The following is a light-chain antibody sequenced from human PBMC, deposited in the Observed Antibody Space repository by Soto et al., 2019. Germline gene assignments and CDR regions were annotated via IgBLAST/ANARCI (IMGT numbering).Light chain of an antibody. CDR2: QTS. V-gene: IGKV3-11*01. CDR3: HQRQRWPRT. Sequence: ILLTQSPATLSSFPGDRVTLSCRASQYINTRLAWYQHRPGQAPRLLIYQTSIRAAGIPARFSASGTVTDFTLTISDVQPEDFAVYYCHQRQRWPRTFGQGTKVDIK. J-gene: IGKJ1*01. CDR1: QYINTR.